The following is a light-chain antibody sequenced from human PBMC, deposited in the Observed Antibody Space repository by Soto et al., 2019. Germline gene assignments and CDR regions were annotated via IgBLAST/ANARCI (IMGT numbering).Light chain of an antibody. V-gene: IGLV2-14*03. Sequence: QSALTQPASVSGSPAQSITISCTGTSSDVGGYNFVSWYQQHPGKAPKLLIYDVSDRPSGVSNRFSGSKSGNTASLTISGLQAEDEADYYCNSYTSSSTSYVFGSGTKVTVL. CDR1: SSDVGGYNF. J-gene: IGLJ1*01. CDR2: DVS. CDR3: NSYTSSSTSYV.